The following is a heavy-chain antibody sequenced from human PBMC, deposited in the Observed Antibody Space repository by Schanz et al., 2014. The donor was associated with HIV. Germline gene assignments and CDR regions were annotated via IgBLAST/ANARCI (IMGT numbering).Heavy chain of an antibody. CDR1: GFSFSSYA. Sequence: EVQLLEAGGGLVQPGGSLRLSCAAAGFSFSSYAMSWVRQAPRKGLEWVSGISVSGRSTYYADSVKGRFTISRDNAKNMLYVQMNSLRAEDTAVYYCAIRTPMISFGAFDIWGRGTMVTVSS. CDR2: ISVSGRST. D-gene: IGHD3-16*01. J-gene: IGHJ3*02. CDR3: AIRTPMISFGAFDI. V-gene: IGHV3-23*01.